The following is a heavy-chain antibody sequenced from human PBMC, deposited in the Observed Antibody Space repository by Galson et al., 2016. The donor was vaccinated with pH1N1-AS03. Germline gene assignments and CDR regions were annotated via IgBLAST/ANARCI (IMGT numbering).Heavy chain of an antibody. J-gene: IGHJ4*02. CDR2: IWNDGGTT. D-gene: IGHD3-22*01. Sequence: SLRLSCAASEFSFSRFAMVWVRQAPGKGLEWVAIIWNDGGTTHYADSVKGRFTISRDNSKNTLYLQINSLRAEDTAVYYCVRDDDSSGYYPDSWGRGTLVTVSS. CDR1: EFSFSRFA. CDR3: VRDDDSSGYYPDS. V-gene: IGHV3-33*07.